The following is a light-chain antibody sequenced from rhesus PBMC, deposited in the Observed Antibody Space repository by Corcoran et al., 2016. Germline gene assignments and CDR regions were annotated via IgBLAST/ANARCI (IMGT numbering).Light chain of an antibody. CDR3: QQYNSSPFT. CDR2: TES. V-gene: IGKV1-22*01. CDR1: QSISSW. Sequence: DIQMTQSPSSLSASVGDTVTITCRASQSISSWLAWYQQKPGTAPKRLLYTESSLQSGVPSRFSGSGSGTDFTLTISSLQSEDVATYYCQQYNSSPFTFGPGTKLDIK. J-gene: IGKJ3*01.